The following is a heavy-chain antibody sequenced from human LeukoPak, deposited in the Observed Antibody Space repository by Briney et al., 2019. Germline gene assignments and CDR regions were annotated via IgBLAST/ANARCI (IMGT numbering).Heavy chain of an antibody. V-gene: IGHV3-23*01. Sequence: GGSLRLSCVASGFTFTSYGMSWVRQAPGKRLEWVSAISGSGGSTYYADSVKGRFTISRDNSKNTLYLQMNSLRAEDTAVYYCANLVVPAADFDYWGQGTLVTVSS. D-gene: IGHD2-2*01. J-gene: IGHJ4*02. CDR1: GFTFTSYG. CDR2: ISGSGGST. CDR3: ANLVVPAADFDY.